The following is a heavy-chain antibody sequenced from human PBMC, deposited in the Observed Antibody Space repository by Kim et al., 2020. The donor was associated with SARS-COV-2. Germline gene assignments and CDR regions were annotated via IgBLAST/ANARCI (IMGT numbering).Heavy chain of an antibody. V-gene: IGHV1-69*13. J-gene: IGHJ4*02. Sequence: SVKVSCKASGGTFSSYAISWVRQAPGQGLEWMGGIIPIFGTANYAQKFQGRVTITADESTSTAYMELSSLRSEDTAVYYCARGFEFNLSGYFDYWGQGTLVTVSS. CDR1: GGTFSSYA. CDR2: IIPIFGTA. CDR3: ARGFEFNLSGYFDY. D-gene: IGHD3-10*01.